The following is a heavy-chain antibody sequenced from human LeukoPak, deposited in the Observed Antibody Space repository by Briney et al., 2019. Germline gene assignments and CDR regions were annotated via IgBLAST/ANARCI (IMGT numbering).Heavy chain of an antibody. CDR2: INRSGST. Sequence: PSETLSLTCAVYGGSFSGYYWSWIRQPPGKGLEWIGEINRSGSTNYNPSLKSRVTISVDTSKNQFSLKLSSVTAADTAVYYCARGSSGSGSYYRHPQTPYFDYWGQGTLVTVSS. V-gene: IGHV4-34*01. J-gene: IGHJ4*02. D-gene: IGHD3-10*01. CDR1: GGSFSGYY. CDR3: ARGSSGSGSYYRHPQTPYFDY.